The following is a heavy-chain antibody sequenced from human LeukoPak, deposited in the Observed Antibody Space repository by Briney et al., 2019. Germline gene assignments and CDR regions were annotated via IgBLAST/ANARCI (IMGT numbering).Heavy chain of an antibody. V-gene: IGHV3-21*01. D-gene: IGHD6-13*01. CDR1: GFTFSSYS. J-gene: IGHJ4*02. CDR3: ARDDGRAAGTLFDY. CDR2: ISSSSSYI. Sequence: GGSLRLSCAASGFTFSSYSMNWVRQAPGKGLEWVSSISSSSSYIYYADSVKGRFTISRDNAKNSLYLQMNSLRAEDTAVYYCARDDGRAAGTLFDYWGQGTLVTVSS.